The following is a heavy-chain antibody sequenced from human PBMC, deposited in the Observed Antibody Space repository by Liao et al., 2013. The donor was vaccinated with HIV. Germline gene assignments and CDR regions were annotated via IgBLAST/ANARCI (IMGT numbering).Heavy chain of an antibody. J-gene: IGHJ3*02. D-gene: IGHD7-27*01. CDR3: ARENHVTGDAFDI. CDR1: GVSISSYY. V-gene: IGHV4-4*07. CDR2: VYTNGST. Sequence: QVELQESGPGLVKPSETLSLTCTVSGVSISSYYWNWIRQPAEKGLEWIGRVYTNGSTNYNPSLKSRVTMSVDTSKRQVSLKLRSVTAADAAVYYCARENHVTGDAFDIWGQGTMVTVSS.